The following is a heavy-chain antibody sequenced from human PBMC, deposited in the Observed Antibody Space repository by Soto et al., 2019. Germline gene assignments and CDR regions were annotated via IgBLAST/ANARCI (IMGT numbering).Heavy chain of an antibody. J-gene: IGHJ5*02. D-gene: IGHD6-25*01. CDR3: TNGYFDP. V-gene: IGHV3-15*07. CDR1: GFAVVDAW. Sequence: GAASGFAVVDAWMNWVRQAPGKGLEWVGRIKTKADGGRTDYAAPVKGRFTISRDDSRNTLYLQMNSLTPEDTALYYCTNGYFDPWGQGTLVTVSS. CDR2: IKTKADGGRT.